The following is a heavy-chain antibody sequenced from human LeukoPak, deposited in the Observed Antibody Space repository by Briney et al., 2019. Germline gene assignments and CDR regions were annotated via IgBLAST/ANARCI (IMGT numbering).Heavy chain of an antibody. CDR2: IYPADSDA. CDR1: GYRFTSYW. V-gene: IGHV5-51*01. J-gene: IGHJ4*02. D-gene: IGHD3-22*01. CDR3: ARADYYDSRGSLDY. Sequence: GESLKISCKGSGYRFTSYWIGWVRQMPGKGLEWMGTIYPADSDARYSLSFQGQVTISADKSISTTYLQWSSLKASDTAMYYCARADYYDSRGSLDYWGQGTLVTVSS.